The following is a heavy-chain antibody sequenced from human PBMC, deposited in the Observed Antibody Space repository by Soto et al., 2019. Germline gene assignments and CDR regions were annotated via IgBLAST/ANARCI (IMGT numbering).Heavy chain of an antibody. V-gene: IGHV4-59*01. CDR1: GGSISSYY. J-gene: IGHJ4*02. D-gene: IGHD2-2*02. CDR3: ARTAMAEGYSDFDY. Sequence: QVQLQESGPGLVKPSETLSLTCTVSGGSISSYYWSWIRQPPGKGLEWIGYIYYSGSTNYNPSLKSRVTISVDTSKNQFSLKLSSVTAADTAVYYCARTAMAEGYSDFDYWGQGTLVTVSS. CDR2: IYYSGST.